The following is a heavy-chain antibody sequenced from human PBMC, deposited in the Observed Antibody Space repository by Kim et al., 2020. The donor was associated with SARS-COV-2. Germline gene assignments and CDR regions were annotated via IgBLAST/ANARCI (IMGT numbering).Heavy chain of an antibody. D-gene: IGHD6-19*01. Sequence: SETLSLTCVVYGGSFSGYYWSWIRQPPGKGLEWIGEINHSGSTNYNPSLKSRVSISVDMSKNQFSLKLSSVTAADTAVYYCARARYSGGWDSNWFDPWGQGTLVTVSS. CDR3: ARARYSGGWDSNWFDP. CDR2: INHSGST. J-gene: IGHJ5*02. CDR1: GGSFSGYY. V-gene: IGHV4-34*01.